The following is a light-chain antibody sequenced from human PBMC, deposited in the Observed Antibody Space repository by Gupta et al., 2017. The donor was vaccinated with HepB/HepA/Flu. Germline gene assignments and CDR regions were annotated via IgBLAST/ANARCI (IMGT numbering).Light chain of an antibody. J-gene: IGLJ3*02. CDR3: ENWDSNTNWV. CDR1: SGHSSYI. Sequence: QPVLTQSSSASASLGSSVKLTCTLSSGHSSYIIAWHQQQPGKAPRFLMKLERSGTYNKGSGVPDRFSGSSSGADRYLTXSXLQAEDXADYYCENWDSNTNWVFGGGTKLTVL. CDR2: LERSGTY. V-gene: IGLV4-60*03.